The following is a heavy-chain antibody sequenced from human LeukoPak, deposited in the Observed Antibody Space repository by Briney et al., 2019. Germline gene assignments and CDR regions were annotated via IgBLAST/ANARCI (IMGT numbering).Heavy chain of an antibody. J-gene: IGHJ4*02. D-gene: IGHD2-2*01. CDR2: IFPSGGEI. V-gene: IGHV3-23*01. CDR1: GFTFSTFA. Sequence: PGGSLRLSCAASGFTFSTFAMIWVRQPPGKGLEWVSSIFPSGGEIHYADSVRGRFTISRDNSKSTLSLQMNSLRAEDTAVYYCARVQYCSSTSCYPYWGQGTLVTVSS. CDR3: ARVQYCSSTSCYPY.